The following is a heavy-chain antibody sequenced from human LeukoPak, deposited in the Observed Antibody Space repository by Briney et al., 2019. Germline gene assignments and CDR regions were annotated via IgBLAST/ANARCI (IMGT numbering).Heavy chain of an antibody. V-gene: IGHV1-69*05. J-gene: IGHJ6*03. D-gene: IGHD6-19*01. CDR1: GGTFSSYT. CDR2: IIPIFGTA. CDR3: ARGAAVAGLAYYYYMDV. Sequence: SVKVSCKASGGTFSSYTISWVRQAPGQGLEWMGGIIPIFGTANYAQKFQGRVTITTDESTSTAYMELSSLRSEDTAVYYCARGAAVAGLAYYYYMDVWGKGTTVTVSS.